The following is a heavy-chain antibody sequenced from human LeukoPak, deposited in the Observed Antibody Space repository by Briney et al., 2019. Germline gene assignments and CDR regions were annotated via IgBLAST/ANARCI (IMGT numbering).Heavy chain of an antibody. V-gene: IGHV3-30*03. CDR1: GFTFSSYG. CDR2: ISYDGSNK. J-gene: IGHJ4*02. Sequence: PGGSLRLSCAASGFTFSSYGMHWVRQAPGKGLEWVAVISYDGSNKYYADSVKGRFTISRDNSKNTLYLQMGSLRAEDMAVYYCARAIDRFWTTASGYWGQGTLVTVSS. D-gene: IGHD4-17*01. CDR3: ARAIDRFWTTASGY.